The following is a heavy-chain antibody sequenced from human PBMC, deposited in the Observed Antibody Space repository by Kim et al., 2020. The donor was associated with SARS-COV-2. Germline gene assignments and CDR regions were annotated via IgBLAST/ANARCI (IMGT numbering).Heavy chain of an antibody. J-gene: IGHJ3*02. V-gene: IGHV3-30*04. CDR3: ARNYYDSSDDFDI. CDR2: ISYDGSNK. Sequence: GGSLRLSCAASGFTFSSYAMHWVRQAPGKGLEWVAVISYDGSNKYYADSVKGRFTISRDSSKNTLYLQMNSLRAEDTAVYYCARNYYDSSDDFDIWGQGTMVTVSS. CDR1: GFTFSSYA. D-gene: IGHD3-22*01.